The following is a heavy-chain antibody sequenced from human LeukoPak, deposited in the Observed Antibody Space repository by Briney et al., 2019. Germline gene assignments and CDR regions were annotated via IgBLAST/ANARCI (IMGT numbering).Heavy chain of an antibody. CDR3: ARAPYSGYDLQAFDY. J-gene: IGHJ4*02. CDR1: GFTFSSYS. V-gene: IGHV3-48*01. D-gene: IGHD5-12*01. CDR2: ISSSSSTI. Sequence: GGSLRLSCAASGFTFSSYSMNWVRQAPGKGLEWVSYISSSSSTIYYADSVKGRFTISRDNAKNSLYLQMNSLRAEDTAVYYCARAPYSGYDLQAFDYWGQGTLVTVSS.